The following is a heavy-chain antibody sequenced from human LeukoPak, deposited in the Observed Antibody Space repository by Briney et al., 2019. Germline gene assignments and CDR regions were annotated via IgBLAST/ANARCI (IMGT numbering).Heavy chain of an antibody. CDR2: ISHDGFI. J-gene: IGHJ4*02. CDR3: ARDWVYKIDY. D-gene: IGHD5-24*01. CDR1: GFTFSSYV. V-gene: IGHV3-74*01. Sequence: AGGSLRLPCETAGFTFSSYVMHWVRRTPGKGLVWVSRISHDGFISYADSVKGRFAISRDNAKNTLILQMNSLRAEDTAVYYCARDWVYKIDYWGRGTLVTVSS.